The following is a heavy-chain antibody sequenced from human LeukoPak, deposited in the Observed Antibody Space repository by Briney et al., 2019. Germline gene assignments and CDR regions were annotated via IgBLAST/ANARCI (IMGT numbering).Heavy chain of an antibody. CDR1: AYTFTSYD. Sequence: ASVKVTCKASAYTFTSYDINWVRQAPGQGLERMGWINPNSGNTGYSQKFQGRVPITSNTSISTATMHLSSLRSEDTAVYYCARGRTGERYWYFDLWGRGTLVTVSS. V-gene: IGHV1-8*03. D-gene: IGHD1-14*01. CDR3: ARGRTGERYWYFDL. CDR2: INPNSGNT. J-gene: IGHJ2*01.